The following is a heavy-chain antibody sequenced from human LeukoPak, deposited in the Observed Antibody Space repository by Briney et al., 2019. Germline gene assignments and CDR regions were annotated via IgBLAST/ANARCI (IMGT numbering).Heavy chain of an antibody. CDR3: AKGSAQWELYDY. CDR2: IVGDTVT. D-gene: IGHD4-23*01. Sequence: GGSLRLSCAASGFTFNSYAMSWVRQAPGKGLGWVSAIVGDTVTFYTDSVKGRFTISRDNSKNTLYLQMNGLRAEDTAIYYCAKGSAQWELYDYWGQGTLSPSPQ. J-gene: IGHJ4*02. V-gene: IGHV3-23*01. CDR1: GFTFNSYA.